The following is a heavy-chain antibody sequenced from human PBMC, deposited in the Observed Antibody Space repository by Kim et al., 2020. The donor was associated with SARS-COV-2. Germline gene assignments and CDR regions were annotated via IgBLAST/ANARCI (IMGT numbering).Heavy chain of an antibody. V-gene: IGHV3-23*03. CDR2: IYSGGSST. J-gene: IGHJ6*02. CDR3: AISRVRGLALGGMDV. Sequence: GGSLRLSCAASGFTFSSYAMSWVRQAPGKGLEWVSVIYSGGSSTYYADSVKGRFTISRDNSKNTLYLQMNSLRAEDTAVYYCAISRVRGLALGGMDVWGQGTRVTVAS. D-gene: IGHD3-16*01. CDR1: GFTFSSYA.